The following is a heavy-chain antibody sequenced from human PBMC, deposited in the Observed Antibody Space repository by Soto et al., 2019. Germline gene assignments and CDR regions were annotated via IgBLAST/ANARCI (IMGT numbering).Heavy chain of an antibody. D-gene: IGHD2-21*02. V-gene: IGHV4-59*01. Sequence: PSETLSLTCTVSGGSISSYYWIWIRQPPGKGLEWIGYIYYSGSTNYNPSLKSRVTISVDTSKNQFSLKLSSVTAADTAVYYCARGGDCGGDCFYFDYWGQGTLVTVSS. CDR2: IYYSGST. CDR3: ARGGDCGGDCFYFDY. J-gene: IGHJ4*02. CDR1: GGSISSYY.